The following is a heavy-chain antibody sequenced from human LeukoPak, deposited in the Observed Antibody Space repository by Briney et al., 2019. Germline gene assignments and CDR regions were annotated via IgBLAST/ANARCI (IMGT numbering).Heavy chain of an antibody. Sequence: GGSLKLSCAASGFTFSTYAMSWVRQAPGKGLEWVLAISGSGGTTYYADFVEGRFTISRDNSKSTLYLEMNSLRAEDTAVYYCARDGYTSSNSFDYWGQGTLVTVPS. CDR2: ISGSGGTT. CDR1: GFTFSTYA. CDR3: ARDGYTSSNSFDY. D-gene: IGHD6-13*01. J-gene: IGHJ4*02. V-gene: IGHV3-23*01.